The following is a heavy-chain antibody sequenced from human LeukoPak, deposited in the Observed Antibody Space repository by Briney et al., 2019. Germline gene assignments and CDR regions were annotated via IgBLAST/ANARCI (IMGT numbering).Heavy chain of an antibody. Sequence: GASVKVSCKASGYTFTGYYIHWVRQAPGQGLEWMGWINPNSGGTNYAQKFQGRVTMTRDTSIITGYMELSRLRSDDTAVYYCARNGETGIDYWGQGTLVTVSS. V-gene: IGHV1-2*02. CDR1: GYTFTGYY. CDR3: ARNGETGIDY. CDR2: INPNSGGT. J-gene: IGHJ4*02. D-gene: IGHD2-8*01.